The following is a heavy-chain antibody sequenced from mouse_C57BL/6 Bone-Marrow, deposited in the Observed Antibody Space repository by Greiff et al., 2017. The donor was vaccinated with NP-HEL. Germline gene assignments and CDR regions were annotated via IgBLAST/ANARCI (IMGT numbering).Heavy chain of an antibody. CDR1: GYAFTNYL. CDR2: INPGSGGT. D-gene: IGHD1-1*01. J-gene: IGHJ2*01. V-gene: IGHV1-54*01. Sequence: LVESGAELVRPGTSVKVSCKASGYAFTNYLIEWVKQRPGQGLEWIGVINPGSGGTNYNEKFKGKATLTADKSSSTAYMQLSSLTSEDSAVYFCRYYYGSRGDYWGQGTTLTVSS. CDR3: RYYYGSRGDY.